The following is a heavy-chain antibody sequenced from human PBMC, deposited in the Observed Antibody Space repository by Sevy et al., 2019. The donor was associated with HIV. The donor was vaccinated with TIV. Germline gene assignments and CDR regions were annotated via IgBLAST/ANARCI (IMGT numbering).Heavy chain of an antibody. CDR1: GFTFSRYA. CDR3: ARIGMGQAYGTPPWY. Sequence: GGSLRLSCAVSGFTFSRYAMHWVRQAPGKGLEWVAVMSYDGGNKYYADSVKGRFTISGDNSKNTLFLHMNSLRAEDPAVYYCARIGMGQAYGTPPWYWGQGTLVTVSS. J-gene: IGHJ4*02. CDR2: MSYDGGNK. V-gene: IGHV3-30-3*01. D-gene: IGHD3-10*01.